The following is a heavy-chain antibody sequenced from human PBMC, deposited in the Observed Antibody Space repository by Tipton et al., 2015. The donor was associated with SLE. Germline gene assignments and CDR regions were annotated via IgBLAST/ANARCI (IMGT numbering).Heavy chain of an antibody. V-gene: IGHV4-34*01. CDR1: GGSFSGYY. J-gene: IGHJ2*01. D-gene: IGHD4-17*01. CDR3: ARHLREATVTPLWYFDL. Sequence: TLSLTCAVYGGSFSGYYWSWIRQPPGKGLEWIGGINHSGRTNYNPSLKSRVTISVDTSKNQFSLKLSSVTAADTAVYYCARHLREATVTPLWYFDLWGRGTLVTVSS. CDR2: INHSGRT.